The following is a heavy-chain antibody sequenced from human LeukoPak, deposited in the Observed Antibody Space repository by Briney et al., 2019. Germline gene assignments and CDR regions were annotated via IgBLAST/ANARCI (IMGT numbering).Heavy chain of an antibody. J-gene: IGHJ4*02. V-gene: IGHV3-23*01. Sequence: GGSLRLSCAASGFTFSTYAMSWVRQAPGKGLEWVSAISDSGGSTYYADSVKGRFTISRDNSKNRMYLQMNRLRAEDTAVYYCAKEGRSLQTYWGQGTLVTVSS. CDR3: AKEGRSLQTY. D-gene: IGHD5-24*01. CDR1: GFTFSTYA. CDR2: ISDSGGST.